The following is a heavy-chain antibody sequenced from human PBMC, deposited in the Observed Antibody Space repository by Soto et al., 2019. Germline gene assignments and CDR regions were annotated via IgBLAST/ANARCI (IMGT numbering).Heavy chain of an antibody. V-gene: IGHV5-51*01. Sequence: PGESLKSSGNGSGYSLTSYWIGWVRQMPWKGLEWMGIIYPGDSDTRYSPSFQGQVTISADKSISTAYLQWSSLKASDTAMYYCARRYYYDSSAMDVWGQGTTVTVSS. D-gene: IGHD3-22*01. J-gene: IGHJ6*02. CDR1: GYSLTSYW. CDR3: ARRYYYDSSAMDV. CDR2: IYPGDSDT.